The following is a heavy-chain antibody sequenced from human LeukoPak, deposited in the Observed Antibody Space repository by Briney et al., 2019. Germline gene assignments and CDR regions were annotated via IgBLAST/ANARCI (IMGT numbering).Heavy chain of an antibody. J-gene: IGHJ5*02. Sequence: SETLSLTCTVSGYSISSGYYWGWIRQPPGKRLEWIGNIYPSGTTYYNPSLKTRVTISVDTSKNLFSLKLSSVTAADTAVYFCARAYSSSWYFNWFDPWGQGTLVTVSS. CDR2: IYPSGTT. CDR1: GYSISSGYY. CDR3: ARAYSSSWYFNWFDP. V-gene: IGHV4-38-2*02. D-gene: IGHD6-13*01.